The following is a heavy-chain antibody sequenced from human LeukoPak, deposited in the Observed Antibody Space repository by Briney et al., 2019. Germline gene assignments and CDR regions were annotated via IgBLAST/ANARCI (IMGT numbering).Heavy chain of an antibody. J-gene: IGHJ3*02. CDR1: GGSISSYY. D-gene: IGHD3-10*01. CDR2: IYYSGST. CDR3: ARVRAGGAFDS. V-gene: IGHV4-59*01. Sequence: SETLSLTCTVSGGSISSYYWSWIRQPPGKGLEWIGYIYYSGSTNYNPSLKSRVTISLDTSKNQFSLKLSSVTAADTAVYYCARVRAGGAFDSWGQGTKVTVSS.